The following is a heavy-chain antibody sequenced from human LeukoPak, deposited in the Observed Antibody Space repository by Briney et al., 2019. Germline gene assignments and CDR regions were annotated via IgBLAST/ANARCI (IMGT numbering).Heavy chain of an antibody. CDR2: ISSSGSTI. J-gene: IGHJ6*02. Sequence: PGGSLRLSCAASGFTFSDYYMSWIRQAPGKGLEWVSYISSSGSTIYYADSVKGRFTISRDNAKNSLYLQMNSLRAEDTAVYYCARAGTHGVDYYYYYGMDVWGQGTTVTVSS. D-gene: IGHD1-1*01. CDR3: ARAGTHGVDYYYYYGMDV. V-gene: IGHV3-11*01. CDR1: GFTFSDYY.